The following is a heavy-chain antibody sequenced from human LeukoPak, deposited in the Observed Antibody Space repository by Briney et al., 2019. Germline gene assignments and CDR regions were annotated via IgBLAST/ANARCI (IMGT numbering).Heavy chain of an antibody. CDR2: ISGSSSSI. J-gene: IGHJ4*02. CDR3: ARVSGFSGLAFDY. CDR1: GFTFSIYS. D-gene: IGHD3-22*01. Sequence: GGSLRLSCAASGFTFSIYSVNWVRQAPGKGLEWVSSISGSSSSIYYADSLKGRFTISRDNAKNSLYLQMNSLRAGDTAVYYCARVSGFSGLAFDYWGQGTLVTVSS. V-gene: IGHV3-21*01.